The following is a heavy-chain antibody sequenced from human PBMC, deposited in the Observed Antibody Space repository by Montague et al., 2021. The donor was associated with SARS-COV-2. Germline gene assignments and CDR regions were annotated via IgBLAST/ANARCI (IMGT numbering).Heavy chain of an antibody. CDR1: GFTFSSYG. CDR2: IWYDGSNK. D-gene: IGHD6-6*01. J-gene: IGHJ4*02. Sequence: SLRLSCAASGFTFSSYGMHWVRQAPGKGLEWVAVIWYDGSNKYYADSVKGRFTISRDNSKNTLYLQMNSLRAEDTAVYYCARGFGVAARLAHDYWGQGTLVTVSS. CDR3: ARGFGVAARLAHDY. V-gene: IGHV3-33*01.